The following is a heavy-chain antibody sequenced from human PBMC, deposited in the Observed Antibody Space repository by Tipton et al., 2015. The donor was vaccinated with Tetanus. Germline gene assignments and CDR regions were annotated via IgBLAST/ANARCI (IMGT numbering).Heavy chain of an antibody. CDR1: GGFISSYY. CDR2: IYYSGST. V-gene: IGHV4-59*01. J-gene: IGHJ6*03. Sequence: TLSLTCTVSGGFISSYYWSWIRQPPGKGLEWIGYIYYSGSTNYNPSLKSRVTISVDTSKNQFSLKLSSVTAADTAVYYCARSEQQLVRGYYYYYYMDVWGKGTTVTVSS. CDR3: ARSEQQLVRGYYYYYYMDV. D-gene: IGHD6-13*01.